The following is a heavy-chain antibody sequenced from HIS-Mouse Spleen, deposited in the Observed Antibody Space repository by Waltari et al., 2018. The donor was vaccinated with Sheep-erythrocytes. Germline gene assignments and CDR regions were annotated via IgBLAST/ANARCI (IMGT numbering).Heavy chain of an antibody. CDR1: GGSFSGYY. D-gene: IGHD2-15*01. J-gene: IGHJ4*02. CDR3: ARDEDYCSGGSCYYYFDY. V-gene: IGHV4-34*01. CDR2: INHSGST. Sequence: QVQLQQWGAGLLKPSETLSLTCAVYGGSFSGYYWSWIRQPPGKGLEWLGEINHSGSTNYNPSLKRRVTLSVDTSKNQFSLKLSSVTAADTAVYYCARDEDYCSGGSCYYYFDYWGQGTLVTVSS.